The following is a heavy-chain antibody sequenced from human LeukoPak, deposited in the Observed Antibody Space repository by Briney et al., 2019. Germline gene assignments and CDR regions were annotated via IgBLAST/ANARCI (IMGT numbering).Heavy chain of an antibody. Sequence: SETLSLTCAVYGGSFSGYYWSWIRQPPGKGLGWIGEINHSGSTNYNPSLKSRVTISVDTSKNQFSLKLSSVTAADTALYYCATNWNLDYWGQGTLVTVSS. CDR2: INHSGST. CDR3: ATNWNLDY. D-gene: IGHD1-1*01. V-gene: IGHV4-34*01. CDR1: GGSFSGYY. J-gene: IGHJ4*02.